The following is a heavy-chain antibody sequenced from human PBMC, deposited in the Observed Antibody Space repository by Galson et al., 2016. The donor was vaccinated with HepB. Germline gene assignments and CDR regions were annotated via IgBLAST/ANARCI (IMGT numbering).Heavy chain of an antibody. J-gene: IGHJ4*01. CDR3: ARDRDYYDTSGHGLLDY. CDR2: ISYDVNIN. V-gene: IGHV3-30*04. Sequence: SLRLSCAASGFTFSSYAMHWVRQAPGMGLEWVAFISYDVNINYYAASVKGRFTISRDNSKNTLYLQMHSLRPEDTAVYYCARDRDYYDTSGHGLLDYWGHGTLVTVSS. CDR1: GFTFSSYA. D-gene: IGHD3-22*01.